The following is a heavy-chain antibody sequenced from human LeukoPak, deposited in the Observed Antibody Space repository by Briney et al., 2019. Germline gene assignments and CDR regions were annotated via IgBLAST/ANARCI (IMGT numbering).Heavy chain of an antibody. J-gene: IGHJ4*02. Sequence: ASVKVSCKASGYTFTSYDINWVRQATGQGLEWMGWMNPNSGNTGYAQKFQGRVTITRSTSISTAYMELSSLRSEDTAVYYCARGRATYYDFWSEELPTWGLVDYWGQGTLVTVSS. CDR2: MNPNSGNT. D-gene: IGHD3-3*01. V-gene: IGHV1-8*03. CDR3: ARGRATYYDFWSEELPTWGLVDY. CDR1: GYTFTSYD.